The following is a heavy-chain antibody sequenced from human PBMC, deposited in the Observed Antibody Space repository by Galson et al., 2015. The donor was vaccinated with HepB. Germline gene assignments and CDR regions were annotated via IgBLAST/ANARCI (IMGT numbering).Heavy chain of an antibody. CDR2: TWYDGTDK. Sequence: SLRLSCAASGFNFGSYGMHWVRQAPGKGLEWVAVTWYDGTDKKYAESVKGRFTISRDNSKNTLYLQMNSVRVEDTAVYYCVKDRGMGSAWHALEHWGQGALVTVSS. CDR1: GFNFGSYG. CDR3: VKDRGMGSAWHALEH. V-gene: IGHV3-33*06. J-gene: IGHJ4*02. D-gene: IGHD6-25*01.